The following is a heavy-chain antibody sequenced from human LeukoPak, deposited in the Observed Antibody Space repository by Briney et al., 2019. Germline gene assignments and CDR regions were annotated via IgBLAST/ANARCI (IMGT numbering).Heavy chain of an antibody. CDR2: FKTKYNQV. V-gene: IGHV3-23*05. CDR3: ARSVPDYTRFDY. CDR1: GFTFSDYA. D-gene: IGHD4-11*01. J-gene: IGHJ4*02. Sequence: PGESLRLSCVASGFTFSDYAMNWVRQAPGKGLEWVSTFKTKYNQVYYAESARGRFTITTDNSKNTVYLQMNSLRAEDTALYYCARSVPDYTRFDYWGQGALVTVSS.